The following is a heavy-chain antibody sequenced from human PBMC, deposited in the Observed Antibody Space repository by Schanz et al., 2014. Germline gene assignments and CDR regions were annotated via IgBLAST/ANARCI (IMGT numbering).Heavy chain of an antibody. D-gene: IGHD4-17*01. CDR3: AKVRGDQRGAFDS. J-gene: IGHJ4*02. Sequence: EVRLVESGGGLVEPGGCLRLSCAASGFTFDDFGMHWVRQAPGKALEWVSGISWNSVSIGYADSVKGRFIISRDNAKNSLYLQMNSLRVDDTAFYFCAKVRGDQRGAFDSWGQGTLVTVSS. CDR2: ISWNSVSI. V-gene: IGHV3-9*01. CDR1: GFTFDDFG.